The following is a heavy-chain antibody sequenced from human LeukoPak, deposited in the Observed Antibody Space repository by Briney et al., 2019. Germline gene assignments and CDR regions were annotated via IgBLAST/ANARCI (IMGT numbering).Heavy chain of an antibody. V-gene: IGHV4-34*01. J-gene: IGHJ6*02. D-gene: IGHD5-18*01. CDR3: ARGMQLWSSGYYYYYGMDV. CDR2: INHSGST. Sequence: KPSETLSLTCAVYGGSFSGYYWSWIRQPPGKGLEWIGEINHSGSTNYNPSLKSRVTISVDTSKNQFSLKLSSVTAADTAVYYCARGMQLWSSGYYYYYGMDVWGQGTTVTVSS. CDR1: GGSFSGYY.